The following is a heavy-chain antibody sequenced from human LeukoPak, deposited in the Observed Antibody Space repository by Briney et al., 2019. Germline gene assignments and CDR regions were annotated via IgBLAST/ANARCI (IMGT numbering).Heavy chain of an antibody. Sequence: PSETLSLTCTVSGGSISSSSYYWGWIRQPPGKGLEWIGSIYYSGSTYYNPSLKSRVTISVDTSTNQFSLKLSSVTAADTAVYYCAKHQTAGARGGFDHWGQGTRVTVSS. V-gene: IGHV4-39*01. CDR2: IYYSGST. CDR1: GGSISSSSYY. CDR3: AKHQTAGARGGFDH. J-gene: IGHJ4*02. D-gene: IGHD1-26*01.